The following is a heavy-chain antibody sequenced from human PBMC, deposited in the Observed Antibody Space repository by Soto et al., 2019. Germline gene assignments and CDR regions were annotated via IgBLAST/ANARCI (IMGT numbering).Heavy chain of an antibody. V-gene: IGHV1-18*01. D-gene: IGHD2-2*01. Sequence: GASVKVSCKASGYTFTSYGISWVRQAPGQGLEWMGWISAYNGNTNYAQKLQGRVTMTTDTSTSTAYMELRSLRSDDTAVYYCVRAAVPAAWGEVWFEPWGQGTLVTVSS. CDR3: VRAAVPAAWGEVWFEP. CDR2: ISAYNGNT. J-gene: IGHJ5*02. CDR1: GYTFTSYG.